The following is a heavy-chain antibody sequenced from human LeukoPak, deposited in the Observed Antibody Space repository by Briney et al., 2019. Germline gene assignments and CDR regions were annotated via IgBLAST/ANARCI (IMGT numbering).Heavy chain of an antibody. Sequence: PGGTLRLSCAASGFTFSSYGMSWVRQAPGKGLEWVSIISGSGVGTYHADSVKGRFTISRDNSKNALYLQMNSLRAEDTAVYYCARDRLHGAFDIWGQGTMVTVSS. CDR1: GFTFSSYG. CDR2: ISGSGVGT. J-gene: IGHJ3*02. CDR3: ARDRLHGAFDI. V-gene: IGHV3-23*01. D-gene: IGHD5-18*01.